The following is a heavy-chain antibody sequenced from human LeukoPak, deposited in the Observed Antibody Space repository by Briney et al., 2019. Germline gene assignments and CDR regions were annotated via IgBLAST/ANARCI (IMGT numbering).Heavy chain of an antibody. V-gene: IGHV3-30-3*01. CDR1: GFTFSSYA. J-gene: IGHJ4*02. CDR3: ARDGENYDSSGYYYSSFDY. Sequence: PGGSLRLSCAASGFTFSSYAMHWVRQAPGKGLEWVAVISYDGSNKYYADSVKGRFTISRDNSKNTLYLQMHSLRAEDTAVYYCARDGENYDSSGYYYSSFDYWGQGTLVTVSS. D-gene: IGHD3-22*01. CDR2: ISYDGSNK.